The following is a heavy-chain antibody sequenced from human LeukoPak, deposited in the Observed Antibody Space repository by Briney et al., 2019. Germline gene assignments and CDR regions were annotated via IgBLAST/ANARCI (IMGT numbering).Heavy chain of an antibody. J-gene: IGHJ6*02. CDR1: GDSVSSNSAA. D-gene: IGHD2-2*01. Sequence: PSQTLSLTCAISGDSVSSNSAAWNWIRQSPSRGLEWLGGTYYRSKWYNDYAVSVKSRITINPDTSKNQFSLQLNSMTPEDTAVYYCARDQIVVVPAAKDYYYYGMDVWGQGTTVTVSS. CDR2: TYYRSKWYN. CDR3: ARDQIVVVPAAKDYYYYGMDV. V-gene: IGHV6-1*01.